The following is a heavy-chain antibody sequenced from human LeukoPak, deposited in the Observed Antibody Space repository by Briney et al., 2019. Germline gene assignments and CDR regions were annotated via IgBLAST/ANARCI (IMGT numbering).Heavy chain of an antibody. CDR1: GFTFSSYA. J-gene: IGHJ4*02. Sequence: GGSLRLSCAASGFTFSSYAMSWVRQASGKGLEWVSAISGSGGSTYYADSVKGRFTISRDNSKNTLYLQMNSLRAEDTAVYYCARVYRSSSGYCFDYWGQGTLVTVPS. V-gene: IGHV3-23*01. CDR3: ARVYRSSSGYCFDY. D-gene: IGHD6-6*01. CDR2: ISGSGGST.